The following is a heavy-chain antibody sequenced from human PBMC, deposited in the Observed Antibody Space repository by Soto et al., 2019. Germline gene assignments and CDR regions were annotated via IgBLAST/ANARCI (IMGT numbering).Heavy chain of an antibody. CDR3: ARDPDYGDYTLRGL. V-gene: IGHV1-69*08. J-gene: IGHJ4*02. CDR1: GGTFSSYT. D-gene: IGHD4-17*01. CDR2: IIPILGIA. Sequence: QVQLVQSGAEVKKPGSSVKVSCKASGGTFSSYTIRWVRQAPGQGLEWMGRIIPILGIANYAHKFQGRVTITADKSTSTAYMELSSLRSEDTAVYYCARDPDYGDYTLRGLWGQGTLVTVSS.